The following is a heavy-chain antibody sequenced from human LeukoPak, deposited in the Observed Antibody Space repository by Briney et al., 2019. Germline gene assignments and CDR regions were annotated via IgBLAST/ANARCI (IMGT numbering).Heavy chain of an antibody. J-gene: IGHJ4*02. D-gene: IGHD6-13*01. Sequence: ASVKVSXKASGYTFTSYYMHWVRQAPGQGLEWMGIINPSGGSTSYAQKFQGRVTMTRDTSTSTVYMELSSLRSEDTAVYYCARERSTAVIDYWGQGTLVTVSS. CDR1: GYTFTSYY. CDR2: INPSGGST. V-gene: IGHV1-46*01. CDR3: ARERSTAVIDY.